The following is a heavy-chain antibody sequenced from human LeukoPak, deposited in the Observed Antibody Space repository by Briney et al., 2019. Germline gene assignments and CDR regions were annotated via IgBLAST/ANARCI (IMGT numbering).Heavy chain of an antibody. D-gene: IGHD2-15*01. CDR3: ARGVRAAPD. Sequence: SETLSLTYTVSGGSVNSYYWSWIRQPPGKGLEWIGYIYTSGSTNYNPSLKSRVTISVDTSKNQFSLKLTSVTAADTAVYHCARGVRAAPDWGQGTLVTVSS. CDR2: IYTSGST. CDR1: GGSVNSYY. V-gene: IGHV4-59*02. J-gene: IGHJ4*02.